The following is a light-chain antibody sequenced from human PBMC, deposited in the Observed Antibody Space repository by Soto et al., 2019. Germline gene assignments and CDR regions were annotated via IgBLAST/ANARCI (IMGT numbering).Light chain of an antibody. Sequence: HSARTQPASVSAFPGQSITISCTRTSSDVCGYNYVSWYRQHPGRAPKLMIYDVSNRPSGVSNRFSGSKSGNTASLTISGLQAEDEADYYCSSYTRSSTYVFGTGT. CDR2: DVS. CDR1: SSDVCGYNY. V-gene: IGLV2-14*01. J-gene: IGLJ1*01. CDR3: SSYTRSSTYV.